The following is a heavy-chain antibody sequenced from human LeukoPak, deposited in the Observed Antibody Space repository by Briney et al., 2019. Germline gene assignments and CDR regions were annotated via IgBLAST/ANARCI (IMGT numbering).Heavy chain of an antibody. CDR1: GGSISGYF. CDR3: ARYGITIVRGGKYYFDS. CDR2: VHYSGST. J-gene: IGHJ4*02. Sequence: PSETLSLTCTVSGGSISGYFWSWIRQPPGKRLEWIGYVHYSGSTNYNPSLNSRVTISVDTSKNQFSLRLRSVTAEDTAAYYCARYGITIVRGGKYYFDSWGQGTLVTVSS. V-gene: IGHV4-59*08. D-gene: IGHD3-10*01.